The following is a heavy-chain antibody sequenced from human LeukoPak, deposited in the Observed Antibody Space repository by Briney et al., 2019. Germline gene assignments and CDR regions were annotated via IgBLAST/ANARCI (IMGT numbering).Heavy chain of an antibody. CDR3: ARDRSSYYDSSGYSSRFDY. J-gene: IGHJ4*02. Sequence: GGSLRLSCAASGFTFSSYWMSWVRQAPGKGLEWVANIKQDGSEKYYVDSVKGRFTISRDNAKNSLYLQMNSLRAEDTAVYYCARDRSSYYDSSGYSSRFDYWGQGTLVTVSS. V-gene: IGHV3-7*01. CDR1: GFTFSSYW. CDR2: IKQDGSEK. D-gene: IGHD3-22*01.